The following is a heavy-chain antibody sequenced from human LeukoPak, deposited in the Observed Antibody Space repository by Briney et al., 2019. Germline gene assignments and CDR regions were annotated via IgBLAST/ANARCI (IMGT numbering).Heavy chain of an antibody. CDR1: GFTFKNCA. CDR3: AKDDSMTHDHFDY. J-gene: IGHJ4*02. Sequence: GGSLRLSCVASGFTFKNCAMSWVRQAPGKGLEWVSGINYSGGHKYYADSVKGRFTISRDSSKNTLSLQMNSLTTVDTAVYYCAKDDSMTHDHFDYWGQGALVTVSS. V-gene: IGHV3-23*01. D-gene: IGHD4-11*01. CDR2: INYSGGHK.